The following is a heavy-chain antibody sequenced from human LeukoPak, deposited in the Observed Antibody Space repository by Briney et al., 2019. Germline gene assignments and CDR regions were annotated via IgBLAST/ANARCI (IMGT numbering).Heavy chain of an antibody. D-gene: IGHD6-13*01. CDR1: GFTFSSYG. J-gene: IGHJ6*03. Sequence: PGGSLRLSCAASGFTFSSYGMHWVRQAPGKGLEWVAFIRYDGSNKYYADSVKGRFTISRDNSKNTLYLQMNTLIAEGTAVYYCAKSAAAGNYYYYYMDVWGKGTTVTVSS. V-gene: IGHV3-30*02. CDR3: AKSAAAGNYYYYYMDV. CDR2: IRYDGSNK.